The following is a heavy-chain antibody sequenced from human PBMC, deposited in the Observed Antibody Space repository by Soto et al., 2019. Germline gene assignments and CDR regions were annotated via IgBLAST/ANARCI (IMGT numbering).Heavy chain of an antibody. J-gene: IGHJ6*01. D-gene: IGHD1-1*01. CDR3: AVTNGRVPTRSKGAYYYYSIDV. CDR2: INPNSGGT. V-gene: IGHV1-2*02. Sequence: QVQLVQSGAEVKKPGASVRVSCKASGYTFTDYHMHWVRQAPGQGLEWMGWINPNSGGTNYAQKFQGRVNMTRDASISSFYMELSRLRSDDTAMYYCAVTNGRVPTRSKGAYYYYSIDVWGQGTTVTVSS. CDR1: GYTFTDYH.